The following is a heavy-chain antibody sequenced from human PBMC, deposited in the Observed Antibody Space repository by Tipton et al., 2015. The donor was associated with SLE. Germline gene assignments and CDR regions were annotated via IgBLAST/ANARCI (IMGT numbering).Heavy chain of an antibody. D-gene: IGHD6-13*01. V-gene: IGHV4-61*01. CDR1: GGSVSSGSYY. CDR2: IYYSGNT. Sequence: TLSLTFTVSGGSVSSGSYYWSWIRQPPGKGLEWIGYIYYSGNTYYNPSLKSRVTISVDTSKNQFSLKLSSVTAADTAVYYCARGVAATGGVDYWGQGTLVTVSS. CDR3: ARGVAATGGVDY. J-gene: IGHJ4*02.